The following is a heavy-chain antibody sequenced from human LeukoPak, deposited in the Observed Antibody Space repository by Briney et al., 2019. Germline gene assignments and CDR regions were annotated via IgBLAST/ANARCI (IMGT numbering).Heavy chain of an antibody. Sequence: GASVNVSCKASGNTFTGYYMHWVRQAPGQGLEWMGWINPNSGGTNYAQKFQGRVTMTRDTSISTAYMELSRLRSDDTAVYYCAREVNTMVRGVIGGYFDYWGQGTLVTVSS. J-gene: IGHJ4*02. CDR2: INPNSGGT. CDR1: GNTFTGYY. D-gene: IGHD3-10*01. V-gene: IGHV1-2*02. CDR3: AREVNTMVRGVIGGYFDY.